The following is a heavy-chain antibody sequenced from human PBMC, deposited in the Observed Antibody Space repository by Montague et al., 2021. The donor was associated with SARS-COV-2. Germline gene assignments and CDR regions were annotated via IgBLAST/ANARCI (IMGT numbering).Heavy chain of an antibody. Sequence: SLRLSCAASGFTFSYFAMNWCRCPGTQALNVIAHVCNPVTLEPCAASFAGRISVSRDNSRNIAFLQMNNLRPEETARYYCARELTWNGELDLWGQGALVT. J-gene: IGHJ1*01. CDR2: VCNPVTLE. V-gene: IGHV3-30*03. CDR3: ARELTWNGELDL. D-gene: IGHD3-3*01. CDR1: GFTFSYFA.